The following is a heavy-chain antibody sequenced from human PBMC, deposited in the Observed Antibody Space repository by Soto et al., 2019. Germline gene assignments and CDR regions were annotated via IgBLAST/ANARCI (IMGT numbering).Heavy chain of an antibody. D-gene: IGHD3-22*01. Sequence: ASVKVSCKASGGTFSSYAISWVRQAPGQGLEWMGGIIPIFGTANYAQKFQGRVTITADESTSTAYMELSSLRSEDTAVYYCARARKGYSYGYSHYDSSGYIFDYWGQGTLVTVSS. V-gene: IGHV1-69*13. J-gene: IGHJ4*02. CDR2: IIPIFGTA. CDR1: GGTFSSYA. CDR3: ARARKGYSYGYSHYDSSGYIFDY.